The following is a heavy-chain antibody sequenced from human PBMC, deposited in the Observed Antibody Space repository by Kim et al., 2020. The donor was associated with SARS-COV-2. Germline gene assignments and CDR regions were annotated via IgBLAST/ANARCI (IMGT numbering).Heavy chain of an antibody. D-gene: IGHD1-7*01. CDR1: GFAFSSYW. J-gene: IGHJ4*02. CDR2: INGDGTII. CDR3: TRDVGWELGDY. V-gene: IGHV3-74*01. Sequence: GGSLRLSYAASGFAFSSYWIHWVRQIPGKGLVWVSRINGDGTIITYADSVKGRFTISRDDSKNTVYLQMNSLRGEDTGVYYCTRDVGWELGDYWGQGTQVTVSS.